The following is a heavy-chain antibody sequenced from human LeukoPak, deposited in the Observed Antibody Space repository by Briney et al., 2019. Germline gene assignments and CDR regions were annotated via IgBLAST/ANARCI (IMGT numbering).Heavy chain of an antibody. V-gene: IGHV1-24*01. CDR1: GYTLTELS. CDR3: ATDRGYYYGSGSPVFFDY. D-gene: IGHD3-10*01. Sequence: ASVKASCKVSGYTLTELSMHWVRQAPGKGLEWMGGFDPEDGETIYAQKFQGRVTMTEDTSTDTAYMELSSLRSEDTAVYYCATDRGYYYGSGSPVFFDYWGQGTLVTVSS. J-gene: IGHJ4*02. CDR2: FDPEDGET.